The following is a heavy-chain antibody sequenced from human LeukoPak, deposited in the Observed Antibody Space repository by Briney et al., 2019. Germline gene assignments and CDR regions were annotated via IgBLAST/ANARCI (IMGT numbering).Heavy chain of an antibody. Sequence: GSLRLSCAASEFTSRSYGMHWGRQAPGKGLEWVAVIWYDGSNKYYADSVKGRFTISRDNSKNTLYLQMNILSAEETAVYYCARNEHAYNTGWSFDYWGKGTLVTVST. J-gene: IGHJ4*02. V-gene: IGHV3-33*01. CDR3: ARNEHAYNTGWSFDY. CDR2: IWYDGSNK. CDR1: EFTSRSYG. D-gene: IGHD6-19*01.